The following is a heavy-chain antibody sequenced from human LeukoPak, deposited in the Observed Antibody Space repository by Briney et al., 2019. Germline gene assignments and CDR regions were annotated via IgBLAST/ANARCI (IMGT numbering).Heavy chain of an antibody. CDR1: GFTFSSYS. CDR2: ISSSSSYI. D-gene: IGHD3-22*01. V-gene: IGHV3-21*01. CDR3: ASQSSGYYPNDY. J-gene: IGHJ4*02. Sequence: GGSLRLSCAASGFTFSSYSMNWVRQAPGKGLEWVSSISSSSSYIYYADSVKGRFTISRDNAKNSLYLQMNSLRAEDTAVYYCASQSSGYYPNDYWGQGTLVTVSS.